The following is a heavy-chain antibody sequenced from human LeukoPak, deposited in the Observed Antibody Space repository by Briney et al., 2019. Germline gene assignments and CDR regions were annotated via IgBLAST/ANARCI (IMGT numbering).Heavy chain of an antibody. J-gene: IGHJ4*02. Sequence: GGSLRLSCAASGFTFSNYGMHWVRQAPGKGLEWVALISYDGSDKYYADSVRGRFTISRDNSKNTVYLQMNNLKTEDTAVYYCASVLDYWGQGILVTVSS. V-gene: IGHV3-30*03. CDR2: ISYDGSDK. CDR1: GFTFSNYG. CDR3: ASVLDY.